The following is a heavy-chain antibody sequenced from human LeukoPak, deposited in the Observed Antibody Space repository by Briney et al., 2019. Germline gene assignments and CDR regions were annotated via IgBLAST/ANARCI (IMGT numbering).Heavy chain of an antibody. CDR1: GGTFSSYA. CDR2: IIPIFGTA. D-gene: IGHD3-22*01. CDR3: ARTLHPGYDSSGYYS. Sequence: SVKVSCKASGGTFSSYAISWVRQAPGQGLERMGGIIPIFGTANYAQKFQGRVTITADKSTSTAYMELSSLRSEDTAVYYCARTLHPGYDSSGYYSWGQGTLVTVSS. J-gene: IGHJ4*02. V-gene: IGHV1-69*06.